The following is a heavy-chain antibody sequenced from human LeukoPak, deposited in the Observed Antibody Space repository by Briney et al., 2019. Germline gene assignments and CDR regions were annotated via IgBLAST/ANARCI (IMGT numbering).Heavy chain of an antibody. CDR2: ISNDGANQ. J-gene: IGHJ1*01. D-gene: IGHD6-13*01. Sequence: PGGSLRLSCGASGFNFSRYAMHWVRQAPGKGLEWVAVISNDGANQYYADSVKGRFTISRDNSKNTLYLQMNSLRAEDTAVYYCAKDGGIAAAVSQGGIYFQHWGQGTLVTVSS. CDR1: GFNFSRYA. CDR3: AKDGGIAAAVSQGGIYFQH. V-gene: IGHV3-30-3*01.